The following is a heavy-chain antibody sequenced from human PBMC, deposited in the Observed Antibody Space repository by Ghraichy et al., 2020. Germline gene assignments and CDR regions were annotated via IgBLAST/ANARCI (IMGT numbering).Heavy chain of an antibody. CDR3: TTSRGWNDVTDY. V-gene: IGHV3-15*01. CDR2: IKSKTDGGTT. D-gene: IGHD1-1*01. CDR1: GFTFSNAW. Sequence: GGSLRLSCAASGFTFSNAWMSWVRQAPGKGLEWVGRIKSKTDGGTTDYAAPVKGRFTISRDDSKNTLYLQMNSLKTEDTAVYYCTTSRGWNDVTDYWGQGTLVTVSS. J-gene: IGHJ4*02.